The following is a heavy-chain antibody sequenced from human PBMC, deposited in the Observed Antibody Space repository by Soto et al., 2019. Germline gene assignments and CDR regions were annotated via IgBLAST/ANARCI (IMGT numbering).Heavy chain of an antibody. CDR2: ISYDGSNK. V-gene: IGHV3-30-3*01. J-gene: IGHJ3*02. Sequence: LRLSCAASGFTFSSYAMHWVRQAPGKGLEWVAVISYDGSNKYYADSVKGRFTISRDNSKNTLYLQMNSLRAEDTAVYYCARVYYYDSSGYYGDPFFDIWGQGXMLTVSS. CDR3: ARVYYYDSSGYYGDPFFDI. CDR1: GFTFSSYA. D-gene: IGHD3-22*01.